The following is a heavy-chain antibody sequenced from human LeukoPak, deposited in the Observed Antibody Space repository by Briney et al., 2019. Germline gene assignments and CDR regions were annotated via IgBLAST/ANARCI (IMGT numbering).Heavy chain of an antibody. CDR3: ARTRRYHYYFDY. D-gene: IGHD2-2*01. CDR1: GYTFTGYH. Sequence: ASVKVACKASGYTFTGYHMHWVRQAPGQGLEWMGWINPNSGGTNYAQKFQGRVTMARDTSISTAYMELSRLRSDDTAVYYCARTRRYHYYFDYWGQGTLVTVSS. J-gene: IGHJ4*02. V-gene: IGHV1-2*02. CDR2: INPNSGGT.